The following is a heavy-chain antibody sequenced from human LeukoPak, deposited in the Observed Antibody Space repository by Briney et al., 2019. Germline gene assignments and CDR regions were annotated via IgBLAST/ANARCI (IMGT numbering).Heavy chain of an antibody. CDR2: INHSGST. Sequence: SETLSLTCAVYGGSFSGYYWSWLRQPPGKGLEWIGEINHSGSTNYNPSLKSRVTISVDTSKNQFSLKLSSVTAADTAVYYCARGRTMVRGVTLDYWGQGTLVTVSS. V-gene: IGHV4-34*01. J-gene: IGHJ4*02. D-gene: IGHD3-10*01. CDR3: ARGRTMVRGVTLDY. CDR1: GGSFSGYY.